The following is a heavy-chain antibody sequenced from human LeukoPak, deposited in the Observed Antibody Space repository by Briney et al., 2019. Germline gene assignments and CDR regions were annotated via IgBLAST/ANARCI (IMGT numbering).Heavy chain of an antibody. D-gene: IGHD1-26*01. J-gene: IGHJ4*02. CDR3: ARWHSHGRYFDY. Sequence: SETLSLTCTVSGVSIRNYCWNWIRQPPGKGLEWIGYICDSGNIDYKPSLKSRVTISVDTSKNQFSLKLTFATAADTAVYYCARWHSHGRYFDYWGQGALVTVSS. CDR1: GVSIRNYC. V-gene: IGHV4-59*01. CDR2: ICDSGNI.